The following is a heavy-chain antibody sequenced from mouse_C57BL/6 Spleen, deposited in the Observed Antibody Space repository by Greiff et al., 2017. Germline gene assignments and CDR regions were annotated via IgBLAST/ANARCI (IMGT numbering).Heavy chain of an antibody. J-gene: IGHJ3*01. D-gene: IGHD2-4*01. V-gene: IGHV3-6*01. CDR1: GYSITSGYY. Sequence: ESGPGLVKPSPSLSLSCSVTGYSITSGYYWNWIRQFPGNKLEWMGYISYDGSNNYNPSLKNRISITRDTSKNQVFLKLNSVTTEDTATYYCARDDDYDTWFAYWGQGTLVTVSA. CDR3: ARDDDYDTWFAY. CDR2: ISYDGSN.